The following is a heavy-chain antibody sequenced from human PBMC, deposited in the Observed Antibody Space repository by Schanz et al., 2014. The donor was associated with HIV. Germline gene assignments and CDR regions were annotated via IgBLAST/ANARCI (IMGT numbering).Heavy chain of an antibody. CDR1: GGTSSIYA. J-gene: IGHJ4*02. D-gene: IGHD2-21*02. CDR2: IIPIIGTA. Sequence: QVQLVQSGAEVKKPGSSVKVACKASGGTSSIYAISWVRQAPGQGLEWMGGIIPIIGTADYAQKFQGRVTITADKSTSTLYLELSSLRSEDTAVYYCARTYTGDWSTGTDWGQGTLVTVSS. V-gene: IGHV1-69*06. CDR3: ARTYTGDWSTGTD.